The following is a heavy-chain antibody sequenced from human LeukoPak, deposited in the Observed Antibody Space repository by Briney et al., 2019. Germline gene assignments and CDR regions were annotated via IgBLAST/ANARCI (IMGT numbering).Heavy chain of an antibody. V-gene: IGHV3-11*01. D-gene: IGHD6-13*01. J-gene: IGHJ4*02. Sequence: GGSPRLSCAASGFTFSDYYMSWIRQAPGKGLEWVSYISSSGSTIYYADSVKGRFTISRDNAKNSLYLQMNSLRAEDTAVYYCARAPGIAADGTSFDYWGQGTLVTVSS. CDR1: GFTFSDYY. CDR3: ARAPGIAADGTSFDY. CDR2: ISSSGSTI.